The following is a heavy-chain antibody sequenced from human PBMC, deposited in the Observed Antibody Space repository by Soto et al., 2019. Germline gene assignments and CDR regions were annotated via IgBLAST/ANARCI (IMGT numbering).Heavy chain of an antibody. CDR2: MNPNSGNT. J-gene: IGHJ4*02. CDR3: ARERGFRGSSSFGY. Sequence: QVQLVQSGAEVKKPGASVKVSCKASGYTFTSYDINWVRQATGQGLEWMGWMNPNSGNTGYAQKFQGRGTMTRNTSISTAYMELSSLRSEDTAVYYCARERGFRGSSSFGYWGQGTLVTVSS. D-gene: IGHD3-10*01. V-gene: IGHV1-8*01. CDR1: GYTFTSYD.